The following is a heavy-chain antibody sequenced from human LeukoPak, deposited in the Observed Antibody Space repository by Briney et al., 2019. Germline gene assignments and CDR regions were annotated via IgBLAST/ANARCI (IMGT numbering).Heavy chain of an antibody. V-gene: IGHV3-48*03. Sequence: GGSLRLSCAASGFSFSGFEMSWVRQAPGKGPEWVSSISSRVTSVYYADSVKGRFTISRDNAKNSLYLQMNSLRAEDTAVYYCARGGGRHVEYWGQGNLVTVSS. D-gene: IGHD2/OR15-2a*01. CDR3: ARGGGRHVEY. CDR1: GFSFSGFE. CDR2: ISSRVTSV. J-gene: IGHJ4*02.